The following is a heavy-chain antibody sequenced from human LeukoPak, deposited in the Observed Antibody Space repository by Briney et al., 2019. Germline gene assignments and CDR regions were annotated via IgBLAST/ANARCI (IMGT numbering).Heavy chain of an antibody. CDR1: GFTFSSYS. CDR3: ARDPYCGGDCYPDAFDI. V-gene: IGHV3-21*01. Sequence: GGSLRLSCAASGFTFSSYSMNWVRQAPGKGLEWVSSISSSSSYIYYADSVKGRFTISRDNAKNSLYLQMNSLRAEDTAVYYCARDPYCGGDCYPDAFDIWGQGTMVTVSS. D-gene: IGHD2-21*02. J-gene: IGHJ3*02. CDR2: ISSSSSYI.